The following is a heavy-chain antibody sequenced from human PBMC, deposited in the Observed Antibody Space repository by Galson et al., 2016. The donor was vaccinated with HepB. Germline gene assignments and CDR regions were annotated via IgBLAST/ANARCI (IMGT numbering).Heavy chain of an antibody. CDR1: GDSVSSNSGT. V-gene: IGHV6-1*01. Sequence: CAISGDSVSSNSGTWNWLRQSPSRGLEWLGRTYYRSKWLNDYAGSVKSRITINPDTSKNQVSLQLNSVTPEDTAVYYCARKPPRSDAFDLWGQGTMITVSS. CDR2: TYYRSKWLN. J-gene: IGHJ3*01. CDR3: ARKPPRSDAFDL.